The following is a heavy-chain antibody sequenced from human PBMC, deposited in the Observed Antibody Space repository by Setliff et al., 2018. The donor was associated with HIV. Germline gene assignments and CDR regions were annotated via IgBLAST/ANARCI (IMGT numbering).Heavy chain of an antibody. CDR1: GDSISSYS. CDR2: VYASGET. V-gene: IGHV4-4*09. Sequence: PSETLSLTCTVSGDSISSYSWNWIRQPPGRGLEWIGYVYASGETNYNPSLKSRVTMSTDTSRNQFFLNLNYATAADTAVYFCARRVLQDSTITSSNWSDSWGQGTLVTVSS. CDR3: ARRVLQDSTITSSNWSDS. D-gene: IGHD2-2*01. J-gene: IGHJ5*01.